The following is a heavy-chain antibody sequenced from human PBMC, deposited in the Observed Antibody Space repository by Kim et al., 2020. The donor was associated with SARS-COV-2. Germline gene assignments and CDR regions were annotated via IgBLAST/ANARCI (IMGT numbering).Heavy chain of an antibody. J-gene: IGHJ3*02. CDR3: AKDLVSSSFRAFNI. CDR1: GFTFGDFA. Sequence: GGSLRLSCAASGFTFGDFAMHWVRQVPGKGLEWVSGLSWNSGVLGYADAVKGRFTISRHNAENSLYLQMNSLRAEDKAFYYCAKDLVSSSFRAFNIWGQGTMVTVSS. V-gene: IGHV3-9*01. D-gene: IGHD6-6*01. CDR2: LSWNSGVL.